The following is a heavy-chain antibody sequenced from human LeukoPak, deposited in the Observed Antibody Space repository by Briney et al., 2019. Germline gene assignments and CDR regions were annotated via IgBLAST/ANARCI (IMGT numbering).Heavy chain of an antibody. CDR3: AREGSGYYFSCYFDY. D-gene: IGHD3-22*01. J-gene: IGHJ4*02. V-gene: IGHV5-51*01. Sequence: GESLKISCKGSGYSFTSYWIGWVRQMPGKGLEWMGIIYPGDSDTRYSPSFQGQVTISADKSISTAYLQWSSLKASDTAMYYCAREGSGYYFSCYFDYWGQGTLVTVSS. CDR1: GYSFTSYW. CDR2: IYPGDSDT.